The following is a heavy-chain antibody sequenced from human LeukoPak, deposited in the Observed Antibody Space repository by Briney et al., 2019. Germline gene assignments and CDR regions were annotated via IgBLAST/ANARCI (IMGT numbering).Heavy chain of an antibody. V-gene: IGHV1-2*02. D-gene: IGHD4-17*01. J-gene: IGHJ4*02. CDR1: GYTFTGYY. Sequence: ASVKVSCKASGYTFTGYYMHWVRLAPGQGLEWMGWINPNSGGTNYAQKFQGRVTMTRDTSISTAYMEVSRLRSDDTAVYYCARDPGDYGDYDYWGQGTLVTASS. CDR2: INPNSGGT. CDR3: ARDPGDYGDYDY.